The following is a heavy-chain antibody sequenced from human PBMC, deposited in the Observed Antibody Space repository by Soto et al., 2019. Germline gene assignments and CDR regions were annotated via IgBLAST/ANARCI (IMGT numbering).Heavy chain of an antibody. V-gene: IGHV1-18*01. D-gene: IGHD3-9*01. Sequence: QVQLVQSGAEVKKPGASVKVSCKASGYTFTSYGISWVRQAPGQGLEWMGWISAYNGNTNYAQKLQGRVTMTTDTSTRTAYMELRSLRSDDTAVYYCARTPRGVVVILTGYRQSWFDPWGQGTLVTVSS. J-gene: IGHJ5*02. CDR2: ISAYNGNT. CDR3: ARTPRGVVVILTGYRQSWFDP. CDR1: GYTFTSYG.